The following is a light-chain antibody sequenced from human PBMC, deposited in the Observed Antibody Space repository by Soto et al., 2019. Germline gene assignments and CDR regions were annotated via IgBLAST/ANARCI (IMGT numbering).Light chain of an antibody. J-gene: IGLJ2*01. V-gene: IGLV2-14*01. CDR1: SSDVGGYNY. CDR3: GSYTRNRPLRL. CDR2: DVS. Sequence: QSALTQPASVSGSPGQSITISCTGTSSDVGGYNYVSWYQQHPGKAPKLMIYDVSNRPSGVSNRFSGSKSGNTASLTISGPQAEDEGDYYCGSYTRNRPLRLFGGGTKVTV.